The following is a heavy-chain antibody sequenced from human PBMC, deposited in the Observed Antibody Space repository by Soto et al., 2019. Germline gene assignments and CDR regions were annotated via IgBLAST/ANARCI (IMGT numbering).Heavy chain of an antibody. Sequence: QVQLVQSGAEVKKPGASVKVSCQTSGYNFSAYYFNWVRQAAGQGPEWMGWLNPRNGQTGYVQKFRGRVTMTRDTSIATVYLELSRLTYEDTAIYFCARDTDTSMVDYWGQGTLVTVSS. CDR3: ARDTDTSMVDY. D-gene: IGHD5-18*01. J-gene: IGHJ4*02. CDR1: GYNFSAYY. CDR2: LNPRNGQT. V-gene: IGHV1-8*01.